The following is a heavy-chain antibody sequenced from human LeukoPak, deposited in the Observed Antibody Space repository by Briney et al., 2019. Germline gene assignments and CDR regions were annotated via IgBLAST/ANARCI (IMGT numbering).Heavy chain of an antibody. J-gene: IGHJ5*02. CDR1: GYTFTSYD. CDR3: ARDDSYYFDNSDYRGAYNWFDP. CDR2: MNPNSGNT. D-gene: IGHD3-22*01. Sequence: ASVKVSCKASGYTFTSYDINWVRQATGQGLEWMGWMNPNSGNTGYAQKFQGRVTMTRNTSISTAYMELGSLRSEDTAVYYCARDDSYYFDNSDYRGAYNWFDPWGQGALVTVSS. V-gene: IGHV1-8*01.